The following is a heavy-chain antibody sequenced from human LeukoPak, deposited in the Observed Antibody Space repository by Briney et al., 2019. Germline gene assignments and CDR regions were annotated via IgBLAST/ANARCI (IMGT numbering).Heavy chain of an antibody. D-gene: IGHD6-19*01. CDR2: ISAYNGNT. V-gene: IGHV1-18*01. J-gene: IGHJ4*02. Sequence: ASVKVSCKASGYTFTSYGISWVRQAPGQGLEWMGWISAYNGNTNYAQKLQGRVTMTTDTSTSTAYMELRSLRSEDTAVYYCARDIAEQWLVRKYYFDYWGQGTLVTVSS. CDR3: ARDIAEQWLVRKYYFDY. CDR1: GYTFTSYG.